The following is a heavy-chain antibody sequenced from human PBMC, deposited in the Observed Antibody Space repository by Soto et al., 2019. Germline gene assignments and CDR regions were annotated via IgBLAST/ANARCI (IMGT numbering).Heavy chain of an antibody. V-gene: IGHV4-4*02. J-gene: IGHJ4*02. D-gene: IGHD3-9*01. CDR2: IYHSGST. CDR3: ARHGGYYDILTGYPPPIDY. CDR1: GGSISSSNW. Sequence: SETLSLTCAVSGGSISSSNWWSWVRQPPGKGLEWIGEIYHSGSTNYNPSLKSRVTISVDKSKNQFSLKLSSVTAADTAVYYCARHGGYYDILTGYPPPIDYWGQGTLVTVS.